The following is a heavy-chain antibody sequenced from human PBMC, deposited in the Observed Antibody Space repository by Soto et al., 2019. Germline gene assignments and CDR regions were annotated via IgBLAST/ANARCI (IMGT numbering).Heavy chain of an antibody. Sequence: GGSLRLACAASGFTFSSYSMNWVRQAPGKGLEWVSYISSSSSTIYYADSVKGRFTISRDNAKNSLYLQMNSLRDEDTAVYYCARSGVYSSGWYVEYFDYRGQGTLVTVSS. CDR3: ARSGVYSSGWYVEYFDY. CDR1: GFTFSSYS. V-gene: IGHV3-48*02. CDR2: ISSSSSTI. D-gene: IGHD6-19*01. J-gene: IGHJ4*02.